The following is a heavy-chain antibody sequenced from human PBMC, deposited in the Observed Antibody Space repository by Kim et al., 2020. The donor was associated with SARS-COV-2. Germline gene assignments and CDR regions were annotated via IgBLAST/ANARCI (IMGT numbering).Heavy chain of an antibody. V-gene: IGHV3-30*18. CDR1: GFTFSSYG. D-gene: IGHD6-13*01. J-gene: IGHJ3*02. CDR3: AKERKRRAAAGYDAFDI. Sequence: GGSLRLSCAASGFTFSSYGMHWVRQAPGKGLEWVAVISYDGSNKYYADSVKGRFTISRDNSKNTLYLQMNSLRAEDTAVYYCAKERKRRAAAGYDAFDI. CDR2: ISYDGSNK.